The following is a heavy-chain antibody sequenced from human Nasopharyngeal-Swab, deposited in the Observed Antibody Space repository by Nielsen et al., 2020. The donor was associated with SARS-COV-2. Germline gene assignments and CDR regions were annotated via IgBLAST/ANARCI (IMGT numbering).Heavy chain of an antibody. D-gene: IGHD1-26*01. Sequence: GESLKISCTASGFTFGDYAMSWVRQAPGKGLEWVGFIRSKAYGGTTEYAASVKGRFTISRDDSKSIAYLQMNSLKTEDTAVYCCTSGIVGANWGQGTLVTVSS. CDR2: IRSKAYGGTT. V-gene: IGHV3-49*04. J-gene: IGHJ4*02. CDR1: GFTFGDYA. CDR3: TSGIVGAN.